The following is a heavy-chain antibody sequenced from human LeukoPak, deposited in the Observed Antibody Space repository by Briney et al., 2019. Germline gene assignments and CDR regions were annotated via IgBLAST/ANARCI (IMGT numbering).Heavy chain of an antibody. V-gene: IGHV4-39*01. D-gene: IGHD2-21*02. Sequence: SETLSLTCTVSGGSISSSSYYWGWIRQPPGKGLEWIGSIYYSGNTYYNPSLMSRVTISVDTSKIQFSIKSSSVIAADTSVYYCARPRQGDYYFDYWGQGTLVTVSS. CDR2: IYYSGNT. CDR1: GGSISSSSYY. J-gene: IGHJ4*02. CDR3: ARPRQGDYYFDY.